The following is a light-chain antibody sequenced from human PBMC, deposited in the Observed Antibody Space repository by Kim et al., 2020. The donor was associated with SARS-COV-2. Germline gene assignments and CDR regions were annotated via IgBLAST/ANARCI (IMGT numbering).Light chain of an antibody. CDR1: GVTTDA. CDR2: GRD. Sequence: VALGQAVKSKCQGDGVTTDAPSWFEQRPGRAPVLVIYGRDSRPTGMPDRFSGSASGDTASLTITGAQAEDEADYYCNSRDRRGNPVFGTGTKVTVL. J-gene: IGLJ1*01. V-gene: IGLV3-19*01. CDR3: NSRDRRGNPV.